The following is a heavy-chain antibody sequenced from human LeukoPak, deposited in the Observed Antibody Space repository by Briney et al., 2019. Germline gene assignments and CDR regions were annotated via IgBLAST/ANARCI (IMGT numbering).Heavy chain of an antibody. CDR3: ARMNYYASGSSAFDF. V-gene: IGHV3-7*05. J-gene: IGHJ4*02. Sequence: GGSLRLSCAASGFTFSRYWMSWVRQAPGKGLEWVANIKQDGSETYCVDSVKGRFTISRDNAKNSLYLYMNSLRAEDTAVYYCARMNYYASGSSAFDFWGQGALVTVSS. CDR2: IKQDGSET. CDR1: GFTFSRYW. D-gene: IGHD3-10*01.